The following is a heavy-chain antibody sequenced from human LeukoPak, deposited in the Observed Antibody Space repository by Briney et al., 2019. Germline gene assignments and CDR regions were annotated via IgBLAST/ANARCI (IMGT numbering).Heavy chain of an antibody. D-gene: IGHD1-26*01. J-gene: IGHJ6*03. CDR1: GFTFSSYS. CDR3: ARDPYSGNYGNYYYYMDV. V-gene: IGHV3-48*01. Sequence: GGSLRLSCAASGFTFSSYSMNWVRQAPGKGLEWVSYISSSSSTIYYADSVKGRFTISRDNAKNSLYLQMNSLGPEDTAVYYCARDPYSGNYGNYYYYMDVWGKGTTVTISS. CDR2: ISSSSSTI.